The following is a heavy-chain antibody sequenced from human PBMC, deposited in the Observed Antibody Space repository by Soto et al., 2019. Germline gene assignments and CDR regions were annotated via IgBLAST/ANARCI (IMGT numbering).Heavy chain of an antibody. CDR3: ARGQRFSDWFDP. J-gene: IGHJ5*02. Sequence: PSETLSLTCTVTGGAISGYYWTWIRQSDGEGLEWIGRIYSSGSTNYNPSLKSRVTISLDTSMNSFSLRLSSVTAAETAVYYCARGQRFSDWFDPWGQGTLVTVSS. CDR1: GGAISGYY. CDR2: IYSSGST. V-gene: IGHV4-4*07. D-gene: IGHD3-3*01.